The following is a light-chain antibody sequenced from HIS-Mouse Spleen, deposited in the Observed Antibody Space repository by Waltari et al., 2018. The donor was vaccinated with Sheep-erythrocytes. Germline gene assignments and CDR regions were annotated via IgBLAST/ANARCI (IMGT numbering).Light chain of an antibody. V-gene: IGLV2-11*01. CDR3: CSYAGSYNHV. CDR2: DVS. CDR1: GTVVGGYNY. Sequence: QSALTQPRSVSGSPGQSATTSCPGTGTVVGGYNYVSGYQQHPGKAPKLMIYDVSKRPSGVPDRFSGSKSGNTASLTISGLQAEDEADYYCCSYAGSYNHVFATGTKVTVL. J-gene: IGLJ1*01.